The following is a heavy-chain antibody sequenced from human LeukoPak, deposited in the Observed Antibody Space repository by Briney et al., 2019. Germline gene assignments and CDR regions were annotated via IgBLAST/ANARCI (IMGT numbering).Heavy chain of an antibody. D-gene: IGHD3-10*01. J-gene: IGHJ4*02. V-gene: IGHV4-59*08. CDR3: ARQGDTREDFDY. CDR1: GGSISGYY. CDR2: IYYSGST. Sequence: SETLSLTCTVSGGSISGYYWSWIRQPPGKGLEWIGYIYYSGSTNYNPSLKSRVTISVDTSKSQFSLKLSSVTAADTAVYYCARQGDTREDFDYWGQGTLVTVSS.